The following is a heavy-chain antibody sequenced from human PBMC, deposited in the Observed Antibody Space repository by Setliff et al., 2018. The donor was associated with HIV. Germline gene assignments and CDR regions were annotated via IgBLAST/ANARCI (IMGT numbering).Heavy chain of an antibody. D-gene: IGHD6-13*01. V-gene: IGHV4-34*01. J-gene: IGHJ6*04. CDR3: RFTGREGAAAGEDLPYVDDVVEDV. CDR1: GGSFGGYY. Sequence: PSETLSLTCAVYGGSFGGYYWSWNRQPPGKGLEWIGEINHSGRTNYNPSLKSRVTISVDTSKNQFSLKLSSVTAADTAVYYCRFTGREGAAAGEDLPYVDDVVEDVCGEGITVTVSS. CDR2: INHSGRT.